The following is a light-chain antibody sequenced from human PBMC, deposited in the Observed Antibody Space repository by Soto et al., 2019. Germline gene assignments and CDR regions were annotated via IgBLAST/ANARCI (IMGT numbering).Light chain of an antibody. Sequence: LTQPASVSGSPGQSITISCTGTSSDVGGYNYVSWYQQHPGKAPRLMIYEVSNRPSGVSNRFSGSKSGNSASLTISGLQAEDEADYYCSSYTSSSTVVFGTGTKVTVL. CDR3: SSYTSSSTVV. V-gene: IGLV2-14*01. CDR1: SSDVGGYNY. CDR2: EVS. J-gene: IGLJ1*01.